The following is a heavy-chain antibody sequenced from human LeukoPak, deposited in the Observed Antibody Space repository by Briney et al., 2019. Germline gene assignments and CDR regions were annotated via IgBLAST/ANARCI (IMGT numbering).Heavy chain of an antibody. CDR3: TRARALRWFDP. CDR1: GFTFGDYA. J-gene: IGHJ5*02. V-gene: IGHV3-49*04. CDR2: IRSKTYGGTT. Sequence: GGSLRLSCTTSGFTFGDYAMSWVRQAPGKGLEWVGFIRSKTYGGTTEYAASVKGRFSISRDDSKNIAYLLMNSLKTEDTAVYYCTRARALRWFDPWGQGTLLTVSS.